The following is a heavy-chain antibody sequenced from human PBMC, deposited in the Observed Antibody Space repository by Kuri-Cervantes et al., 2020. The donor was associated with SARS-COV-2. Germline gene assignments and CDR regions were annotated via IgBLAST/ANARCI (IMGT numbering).Heavy chain of an antibody. D-gene: IGHD3-10*01. CDR1: GYNFTGYF. Sequence: ASVKVSCKASGYNFTGYFIHWVRRAPGQRLDWLGWINPNNGDTRYAQKFQGRVTMSRDTSITTVFLDLSRLTSDDTAIYYCARRGLEGTWGQGSLVTVSS. CDR3: ARRGLEGT. J-gene: IGHJ5*02. CDR2: INPNNGDT. V-gene: IGHV1-2*02.